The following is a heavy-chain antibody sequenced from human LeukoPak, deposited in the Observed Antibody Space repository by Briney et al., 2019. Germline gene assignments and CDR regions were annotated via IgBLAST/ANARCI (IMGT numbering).Heavy chain of an antibody. Sequence: SETLSLTCTVSGGSISTYYWSWIRQPPGKGLEWIGYIYYSGSTNYNPSLKSRVTISVDTSKNQFSLKLSSVTAADTAVYYCARTARLLLVVAGENFDYWGQGTLVTVSS. CDR2: IYYSGST. V-gene: IGHV4-59*12. CDR1: GGSISTYY. D-gene: IGHD2-15*01. CDR3: ARTARLLLVVAGENFDY. J-gene: IGHJ4*02.